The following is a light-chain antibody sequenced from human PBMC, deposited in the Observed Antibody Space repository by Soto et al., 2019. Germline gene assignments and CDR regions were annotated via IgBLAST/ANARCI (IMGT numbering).Light chain of an antibody. Sequence: QSALTQPPSVSGAPGQRVTIPCTGSSSNIGAGYDVHWYQQLPGTAPKLLIYDNRNRPSGVPDRVSGSKSGTSASLAITGLQAEDEADYLCQSYDSSLSGWVFGGGTKLTVL. CDR1: SSNIGAGYD. V-gene: IGLV1-40*01. J-gene: IGLJ3*02. CDR2: DNR. CDR3: QSYDSSLSGWV.